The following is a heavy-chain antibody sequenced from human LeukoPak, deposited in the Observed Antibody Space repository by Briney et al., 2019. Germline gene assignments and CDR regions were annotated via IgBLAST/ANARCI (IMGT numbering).Heavy chain of an antibody. CDR1: GGSINYYY. J-gene: IGHJ3*02. V-gene: IGHV4-59*01. D-gene: IGHD5-18*01. CDR3: AREDGTAMDNAFDI. Sequence: SETLSLTCIVSGGSINYYYWTWIRQPPGKGLEWIGYIYSSGTTDYNPSLKSRATISVDTSNNQFSLKLRSVTAADTAIYYCAREDGTAMDNAFDIWGQGTMVTVSS. CDR2: IYSSGTT.